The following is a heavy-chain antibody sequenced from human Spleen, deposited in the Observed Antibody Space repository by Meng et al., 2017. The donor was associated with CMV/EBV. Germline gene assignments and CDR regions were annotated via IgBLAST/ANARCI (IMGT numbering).Heavy chain of an antibody. J-gene: IGHJ4*02. V-gene: IGHV3-21*01. CDR3: ARSTMYLGYCTTTSCYHDY. Sequence: GESLKISCAASGFTFSSYSMNWVRQAPGKGLEWVSSISSSGSYIFYADSVKGRFTISRDNAENSLYLHLNSLTAEDTAVYFCARSTMYLGYCTTTSCYHDYWGQGTLVTVSS. CDR2: ISSSGSYI. D-gene: IGHD2-2*01. CDR1: GFTFSSYS.